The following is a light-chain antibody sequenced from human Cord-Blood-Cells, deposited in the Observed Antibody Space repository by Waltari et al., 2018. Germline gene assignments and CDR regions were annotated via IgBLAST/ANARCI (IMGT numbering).Light chain of an antibody. Sequence: DIQMTQSPSSLSASVGDRVTITCRASPSISSYLNWYQQKPGKAPKLLIYAASSLQSGVPSRFSGSGAGTDFTLTSSSLQPEDFATYYCQKSYSTPYTFGQGPKLEIK. CDR3: QKSYSTPYT. J-gene: IGKJ2*01. CDR1: PSISSY. V-gene: IGKV1-39*01. CDR2: AAS.